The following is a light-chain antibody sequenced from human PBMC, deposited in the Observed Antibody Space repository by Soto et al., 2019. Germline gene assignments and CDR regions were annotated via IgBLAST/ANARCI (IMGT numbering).Light chain of an antibody. Sequence: EIVMTQSPATLSASPGERATLSCRASQSVSSNLAWYQQNPGQAPRLLIYGASTRATGIPARFSGSGSGTEFTLTISSLQSEDFAVYYCQQYNNWPPYTFGQGTKLEIK. J-gene: IGKJ2*01. CDR1: QSVSSN. CDR3: QQYNNWPPYT. V-gene: IGKV3-15*01. CDR2: GAS.